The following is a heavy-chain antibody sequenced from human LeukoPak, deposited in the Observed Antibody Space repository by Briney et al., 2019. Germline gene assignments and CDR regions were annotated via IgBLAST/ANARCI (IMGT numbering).Heavy chain of an antibody. CDR3: ARIANIANSYFQH. J-gene: IGHJ1*01. V-gene: IGHV1-2*02. CDR1: GYTFTSYG. CDR2: INPNSGGT. Sequence: ASVKVSCKASGYTFTSYGISWVRQAPGQGLEWMGWINPNSGGTNYAQKFQGRVTMTRDTSISTAYMELSRLRSDDTAVYYCARIANIANSYFQHWGQGTLVTVSS. D-gene: IGHD4/OR15-4a*01.